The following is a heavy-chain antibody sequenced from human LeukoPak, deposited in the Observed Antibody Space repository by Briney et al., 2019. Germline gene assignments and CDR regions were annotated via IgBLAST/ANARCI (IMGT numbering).Heavy chain of an antibody. CDR1: GGSIRSHY. V-gene: IGHV4-59*11. CDR3: AREVTTHYYDSSGYFDY. J-gene: IGHJ4*02. Sequence: SETLSLTCTVSGGSIRSHYWSWIRQPPGKGLEWLGYIHSSGRTNYNPSLKSRVTISVDTSKNQFSLRVSSVTAADTAVYYCAREVTTHYYDSSGYFDYWGQGILVTVSS. D-gene: IGHD3-22*01. CDR2: IHSSGRT.